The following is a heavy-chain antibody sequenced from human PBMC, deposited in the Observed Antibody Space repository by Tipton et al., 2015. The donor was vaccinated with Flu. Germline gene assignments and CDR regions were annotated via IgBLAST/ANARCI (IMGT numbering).Heavy chain of an antibody. CDR2: IYPVDSDT. Sequence: QLVQSGAEVKKPGESLKISCKGSGYSFTSYWIGWVRQMPGKGLEWMGIIYPVDSDTRYSPSFQGQVTISADKSISTAYLQWSSLKASDTAMYYCARTHYYYDSSGRPFDYWGQGTLVTVSS. D-gene: IGHD3-22*01. CDR3: ARTHYYYDSSGRPFDY. CDR1: GYSFTSYW. V-gene: IGHV5-51*03. J-gene: IGHJ4*02.